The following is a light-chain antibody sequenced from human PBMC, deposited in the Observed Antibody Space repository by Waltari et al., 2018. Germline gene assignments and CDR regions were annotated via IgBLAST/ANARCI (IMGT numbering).Light chain of an antibody. CDR2: GAS. Sequence: DIVLTQPPGTLSLSPGERATISCTASQTFSSSYLAWYQQKPGQAPRLLIYGASTRAAGCPVRFSGSGSGTDFTLTISRREHEDFAVYYCQHYGTSPPLTFGGGTKVEIK. CDR3: QHYGTSPPLT. J-gene: IGKJ4*01. CDR1: QTFSSSY. V-gene: IGKV3-20*01.